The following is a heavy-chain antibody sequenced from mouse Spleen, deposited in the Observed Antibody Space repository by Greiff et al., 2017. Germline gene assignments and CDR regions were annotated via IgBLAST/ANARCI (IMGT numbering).Heavy chain of an antibody. V-gene: IGHV1-81*01. D-gene: IGHD2-3*01. Sequence: QVQLKQSGAELARPGASVKLSCKASGYTFTSYGISWVKQRTGQGLEWIGEIYPRSGNTYYNEKFKGKATLTADKSSSTAYMELRSLTSEDSAVYFCARIYDPYYYAMDYWGQGTSVTVSS. CDR1: GYTFTSYG. J-gene: IGHJ4*01. CDR3: ARIYDPYYYAMDY. CDR2: IYPRSGNT.